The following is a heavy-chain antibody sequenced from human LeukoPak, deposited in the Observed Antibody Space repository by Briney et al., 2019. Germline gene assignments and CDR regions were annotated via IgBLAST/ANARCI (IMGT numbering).Heavy chain of an antibody. CDR2: ISAYNGNT. D-gene: IGHD4-17*01. Sequence: ASVKVSSWTSGYTFTSYGISGVRQAPGQGLEWMGWISAYNGNTNYAQKFQGRVTMTTDTSTSTAYMELRSLRSDDTAVYYCARVHQGDYATNCVHWGQGTLVTVSS. V-gene: IGHV1-18*01. CDR3: ARVHQGDYATNCVH. J-gene: IGHJ4*02. CDR1: GYTFTSYG.